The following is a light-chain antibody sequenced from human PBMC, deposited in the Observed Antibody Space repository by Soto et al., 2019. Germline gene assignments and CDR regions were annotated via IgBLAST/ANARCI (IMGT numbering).Light chain of an antibody. CDR2: DVN. CDR3: SSYTSSRAYVI. CDR1: SSDVGGYNY. V-gene: IGLV2-14*01. Sequence: QSALTQPASVSGSPGQSITISCTGTSSDVGGYNYVSWYQQHPGKAPKLMIYDVNNRPSGVSNRFSGSKSGNTASLTISGLQAEDEADYYCSSYTSSRAYVIFGGGTQLTVL. J-gene: IGLJ2*01.